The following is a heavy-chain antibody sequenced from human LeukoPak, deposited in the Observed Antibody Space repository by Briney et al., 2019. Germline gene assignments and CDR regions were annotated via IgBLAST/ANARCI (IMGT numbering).Heavy chain of an antibody. CDR3: ARGVWFGELLGYFDY. CDR1: GGSISSSPYY. J-gene: IGHJ4*02. V-gene: IGHV4-39*07. D-gene: IGHD3-10*01. Sequence: SETLSLTCTVSGGSISSSPYYWGWIRQPPGKGLEWIGSIYYSGTTHYNPSLESRVTISVDTSKNQFSLKLASVTAADTAVYYCARGVWFGELLGYFDYWGQGTLVTVSS. CDR2: IYYSGTT.